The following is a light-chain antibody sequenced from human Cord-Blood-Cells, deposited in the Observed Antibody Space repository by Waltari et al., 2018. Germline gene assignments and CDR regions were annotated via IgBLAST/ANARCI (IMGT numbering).Light chain of an antibody. CDR3: SSYTSSSTLYV. CDR2: EVS. V-gene: IGLV2-14*01. CDR1: ISDVGGYTY. Sequence: QSPLTQPPSVSGSPGQSITISCTGTISDVGGYTYAARYQQHPGKAPKLMIYEVSNRPSGVSNRFSGSKSGNTASLTISGLQAEDEADYYCSSYTSSSTLYVFGTGTKVTVL. J-gene: IGLJ1*01.